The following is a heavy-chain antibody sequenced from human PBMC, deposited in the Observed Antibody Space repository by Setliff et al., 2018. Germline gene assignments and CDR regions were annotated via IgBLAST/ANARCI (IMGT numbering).Heavy chain of an antibody. CDR2: ISGSGRNT. CDR3: AREPFPYYFDY. V-gene: IGHV3-23*01. CDR1: GFTFSTYA. Sequence: GGSLRLSCAASGFTFSTYAMSWVRQAPGKGLEWVSGISGSGRNTYYTDSVKGRFTISRDNSKNTLYLQMNGLRAEDTAVYYCAREPFPYYFDYWGQGTLVTVSS. J-gene: IGHJ4*02.